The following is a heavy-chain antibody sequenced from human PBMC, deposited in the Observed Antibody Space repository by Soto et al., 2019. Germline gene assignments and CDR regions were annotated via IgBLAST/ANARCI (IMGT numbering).Heavy chain of an antibody. CDR1: GGSISSFY. D-gene: IGHD3-3*01. Sequence: SETLSLTCTVSGGSISSFYWSWIRQPPGKGLEWIGDIYYSGSTNYNPSLKSRVTISVDTSKKQFSLKLSSVTAADTAVYYCPRASHDLNYYYYLDFWGKGTTVTVSS. V-gene: IGHV4-59*01. CDR3: PRASHDLNYYYYLDF. J-gene: IGHJ6*03. CDR2: IYYSGST.